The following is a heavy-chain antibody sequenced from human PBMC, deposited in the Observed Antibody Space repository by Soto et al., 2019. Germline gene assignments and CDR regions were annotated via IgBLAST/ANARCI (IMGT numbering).Heavy chain of an antibody. CDR2: INSDGSST. CDR3: ARDPFPEWIQLWLQWFDP. D-gene: IGHD5-18*01. CDR1: GFTFSSYW. V-gene: IGHV3-74*01. J-gene: IGHJ5*02. Sequence: EVQLVESGGGLVQPGGSLRLSCAASGFTFSSYWMHWVRQAPGKGLVWVSRINSDGSSTSYADSVKGRFTISRDNAKNTLYLQMNSLRAEDTAVYYCARDPFPEWIQLWLQWFDPWGQGTLVTVSS.